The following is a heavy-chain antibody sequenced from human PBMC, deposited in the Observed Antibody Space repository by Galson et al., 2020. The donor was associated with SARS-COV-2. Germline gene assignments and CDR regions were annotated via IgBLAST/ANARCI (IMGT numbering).Heavy chain of an antibody. CDR1: GFHFEDYA. Sequence: SLRLSCAASGFHFEDYAMHWVRQGPGGGLEWVSGIGWTGVDIAYADSVKGRFTISRDNDKYSVHLQMSSLRTEDTALYYCVRDLGGVLRGIISVWAQGIQVTVSS. CDR3: VRDLGGVLRGIISV. V-gene: IGHV3-9*01. CDR2: IGWTGVDI. J-gene: IGHJ4*02. D-gene: IGHD3-10*01.